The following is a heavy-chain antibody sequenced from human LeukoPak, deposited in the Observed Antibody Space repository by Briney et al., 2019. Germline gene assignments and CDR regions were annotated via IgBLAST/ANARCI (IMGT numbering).Heavy chain of an antibody. CDR3: AKFTSARPYGDYFDY. Sequence: PGGSLRLSCAASGFTFSSYAMSWVRQAPGKGLEWVSAISGSGGSTYYADSVKGRFTISRDNSKNTLYLQMNSLRAEDTAVYYCAKFTSARPYGDYFDYWGQGTLVTVSS. V-gene: IGHV3-23*01. CDR2: ISGSGGST. D-gene: IGHD4-17*01. J-gene: IGHJ4*02. CDR1: GFTFSSYA.